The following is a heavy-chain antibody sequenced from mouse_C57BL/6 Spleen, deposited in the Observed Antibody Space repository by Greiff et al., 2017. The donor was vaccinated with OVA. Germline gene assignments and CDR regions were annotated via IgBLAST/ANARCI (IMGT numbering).Heavy chain of an antibody. CDR2: INPSTGGT. CDR1: GYSFTGYY. Sequence: EVQLQQSGPELVKPGASVKISCKASGYSFTGYYMNWVKQSPEKSLEWIGEINPSTGGTTYNQKFKAKATLTVDKSSSTAYMQLKSLTSEDSVGSYCARSLWAGGFAYWGQGTLGTVSA. J-gene: IGHJ3*01. V-gene: IGHV1-42*01. D-gene: IGHD1-1*02. CDR3: ARSLWAGGFAY.